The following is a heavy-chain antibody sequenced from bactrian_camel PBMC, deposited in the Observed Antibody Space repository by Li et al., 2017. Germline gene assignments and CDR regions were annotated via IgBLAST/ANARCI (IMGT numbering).Heavy chain of an antibody. CDR3: ATDSRARGANWVMALGY. CDR2: LWIGGATT. D-gene: IGHD3*01. CDR1: RYTYKRNC. J-gene: IGHJ6*01. V-gene: IGHV3S1*01. Sequence: HVQLVESGGSSVQAGGSLTLSCAAGRYTYKRNCIGWFRQRPGRDREGLAVLWIGGATTSYADSVKGRFTISRDKSEHTLYLQMNNLKTEDTALYFCATDSRARGANWVMALGYCGQGTQVTVS.